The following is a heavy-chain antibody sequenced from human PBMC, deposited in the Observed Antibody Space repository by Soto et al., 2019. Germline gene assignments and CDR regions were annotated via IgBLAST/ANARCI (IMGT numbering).Heavy chain of an antibody. CDR2: IRADNGDT. D-gene: IGHD3-16*01. CDR1: GYTFSTYG. CDR3: TRDWTGAEGVDP. V-gene: IGHV1-18*01. Sequence: QVQLVQAGAEVKKPGASVKVSCKASGYTFSTYGFRWVRQAPGQGLEWMGWIRADNGDTNYAQNFQGRVTMTTDPSTTTSYMDVRSLTSGDTAVYFGTRDWTGAEGVDPWGQGTLVTVSS. J-gene: IGHJ5*02.